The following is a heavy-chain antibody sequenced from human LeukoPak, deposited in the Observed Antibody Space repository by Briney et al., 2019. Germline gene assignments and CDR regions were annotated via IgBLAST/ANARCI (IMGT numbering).Heavy chain of an antibody. V-gene: IGHV1-69*04. J-gene: IGHJ4*02. CDR2: IIPILGIA. CDR3: ARYNGAKRGNYYDSSGYPYYFDY. D-gene: IGHD3-22*01. Sequence: SVTVSCKASGGTFSSYAISWVRQAPGQGLEWMGRIIPILGIANYAQKFQGRATITADKSTSTAYMELSSLRSEDTAVYYCARYNGAKRGNYYDSSGYPYYFDYWGQGTLVTVSS. CDR1: GGTFSSYA.